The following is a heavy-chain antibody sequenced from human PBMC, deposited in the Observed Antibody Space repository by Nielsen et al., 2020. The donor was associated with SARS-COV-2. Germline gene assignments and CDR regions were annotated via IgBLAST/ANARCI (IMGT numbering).Heavy chain of an antibody. CDR2: IYYSGST. V-gene: IGHV4-59*08. CDR1: GGAISSYY. Sequence: SETLSLTCTVSGGAISSYYWSWIRQPPGKGLEWIGYIYYSGSTNYNPSLKSRVTISIDTSKNQFSLKLSSVTAADTAVYYCARHINWYSWIDPWGQGTLVTVSS. J-gene: IGHJ5*02. CDR3: ARHINWYSWIDP. D-gene: IGHD1-1*01.